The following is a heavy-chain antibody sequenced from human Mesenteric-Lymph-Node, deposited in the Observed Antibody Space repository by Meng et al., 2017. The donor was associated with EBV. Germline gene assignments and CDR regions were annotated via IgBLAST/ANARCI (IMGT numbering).Heavy chain of an antibody. CDR2: IYWDDDK. CDR3: AHRTSNCFDP. V-gene: IGHV2-5*02. J-gene: IGHJ5*02. CDR1: GFSLSTSGVG. Sequence: QITLKESGPTLVQPQQTLTLTCTFSGFSLSTSGVGVGWIRQPPGKALEWLALIYWDDDKRYSPSLKTRLTITKDTSENQVVLTMTNMDPVDAATHYCAHRTSNCFDPWGQGTLVTVSS.